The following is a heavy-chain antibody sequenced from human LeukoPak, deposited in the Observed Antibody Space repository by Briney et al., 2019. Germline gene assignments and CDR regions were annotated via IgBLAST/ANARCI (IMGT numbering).Heavy chain of an antibody. D-gene: IGHD2-15*01. V-gene: IGHV3-64*01. Sequence: GGSLRLSCAASGFIFSTYAMHWVRQAPGKGLEYVSAISNNGGSTYYANSVKGRFTISRDGSKNTVYLQMDSLRADDMAVYYCASGGRAFDYWGLGTLVTVSS. CDR2: ISNNGGST. CDR3: ASGGRAFDY. CDR1: GFIFSTYA. J-gene: IGHJ4*02.